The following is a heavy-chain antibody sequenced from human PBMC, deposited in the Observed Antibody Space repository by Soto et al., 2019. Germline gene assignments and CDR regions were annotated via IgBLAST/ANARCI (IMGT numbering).Heavy chain of an antibody. CDR3: ARAYDSSGQGVGYYFDY. D-gene: IGHD3-22*01. V-gene: IGHV4-30-2*01. CDR2: IYHSGST. J-gene: IGHJ4*02. CDR1: GGSISSGGYS. Sequence: SETLSLTCAVSGGSISSGGYSWSWIRQPPGKGLEWIGYIYHSGSTYYNPSLKSRVTISVDRSKNQFSLKLSSVTAADTAVYYCARAYDSSGQGVGYYFDYWGQGTLVTVS.